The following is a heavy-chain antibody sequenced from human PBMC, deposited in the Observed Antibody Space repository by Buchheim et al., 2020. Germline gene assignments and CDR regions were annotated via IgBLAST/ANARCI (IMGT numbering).Heavy chain of an antibody. CDR3: ARGSILWWPQASLDY. D-gene: IGHD2-21*01. CDR1: GFTFSSYG. V-gene: IGHV3-33*01. J-gene: IGHJ4*02. Sequence: QVQLVESGGGVVQPGRSLRLSCAASGFTFSSYGMHWVRQAPGKGLEWVAVIWYDGSNTYYADSVKGRFTISRDNSKNTLYLQMNSLRAEDTAVYYCARGSILWWPQASLDYWGQGTL. CDR2: IWYDGSNT.